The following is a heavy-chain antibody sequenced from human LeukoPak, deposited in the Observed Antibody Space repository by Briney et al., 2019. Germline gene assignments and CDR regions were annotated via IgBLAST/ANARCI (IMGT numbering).Heavy chain of an antibody. CDR2: INPNSGGT. D-gene: IGHD3-10*01. J-gene: IGHJ5*02. CDR3: PRGPMVRGVKGQCNWFGP. CDR1: GYTFTGYY. Sequence: ASVTVSCKASGYTFTGYYMHSVRQAPGRGLEWMGWINPNSGGTNSARKFQGGVTIHRDRPINTASIELSRLPPSDRAGYYWPRGPMVRGVKGQCNWFGPSGHGTPVTVSS. V-gene: IGHV1-2*02.